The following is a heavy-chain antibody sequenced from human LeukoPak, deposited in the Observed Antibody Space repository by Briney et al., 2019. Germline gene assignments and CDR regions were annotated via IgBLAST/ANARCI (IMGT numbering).Heavy chain of an antibody. J-gene: IGHJ1*01. CDR3: ARGSSTETYSAEYFQH. V-gene: IGHV3-11*01. CDR1: GFTFSDHY. D-gene: IGHD2-21*01. Sequence: GGSLRLSCAASGFTFSDHYMNWFRQAPGKGLEWVAYISYDAVILYYADSVKGRFTISRDNAKNSLYLQMNSLRAEDTALYYCARGSSTETYSAEYFQHWGQGSLVTVSS. CDR2: ISYDAVIL.